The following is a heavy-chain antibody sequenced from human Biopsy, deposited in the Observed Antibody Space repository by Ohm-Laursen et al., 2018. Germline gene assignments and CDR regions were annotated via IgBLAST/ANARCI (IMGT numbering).Heavy chain of an antibody. Sequence: ASVTVSCKVSGYTLVELSMHWVRLGPGDGLEWTGMSDPEDVQTIYVQNFQGRLTMTDDTCTDTAYMELSSLRSDDTAVYFCATDMGGREIPNYYAFDLWGQGTKVTVSS. J-gene: IGHJ3*01. D-gene: IGHD3-22*01. CDR3: ATDMGGREIPNYYAFDL. CDR1: GYTLVELS. V-gene: IGHV1-24*01. CDR2: SDPEDVQT.